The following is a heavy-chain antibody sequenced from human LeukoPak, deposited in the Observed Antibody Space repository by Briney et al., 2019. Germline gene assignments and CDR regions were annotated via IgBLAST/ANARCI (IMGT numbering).Heavy chain of an antibody. CDR3: AKADYGSGGFDY. V-gene: IGHV3-30*18. J-gene: IGHJ4*02. Sequence: PGGSLRLSCAASGFTFSSYAMTWVRQAPGKGLEWVAVISYDGSNKYYADSVKGRFTISRDNSKNTLYLQMNSLRAEDTAVYYCAKADYGSGGFDYWGQGTLVTVSS. CDR1: GFTFSSYA. CDR2: ISYDGSNK. D-gene: IGHD3-10*01.